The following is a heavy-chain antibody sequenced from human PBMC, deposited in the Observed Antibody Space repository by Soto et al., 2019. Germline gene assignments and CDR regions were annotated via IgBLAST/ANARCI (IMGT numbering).Heavy chain of an antibody. J-gene: IGHJ5*02. CDR1: GLSLTNGRLG. V-gene: IGHV2-26*01. Sequence: ESGPTLVNPTATLTLTCTVSGLSLTNGRLGVSWIRQPPGKALEWLAHIFSNDDKSYSTSLESRLTISKDISRSQVVLTMTNMDPVDSATYYCALIKDCSRTDCYLASFDPWGQGTLVTVSS. CDR3: ALIKDCSRTDCYLASFDP. D-gene: IGHD2-2*01. CDR2: IFSNDDK.